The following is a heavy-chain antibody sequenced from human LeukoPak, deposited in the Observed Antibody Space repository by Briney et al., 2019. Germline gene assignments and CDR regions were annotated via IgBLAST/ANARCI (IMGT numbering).Heavy chain of an antibody. CDR1: GYSFTSYW. J-gene: IGHJ5*02. CDR3: AYYDLSLHWFDP. Sequence: GESLKISCQGSGYSFTSYWIAWVRQMPGKGLEWMGIIYPGDSDTRYSPSFQGQVTISADKYISTAYLQWSSLKASDTAIYYCAYYDLSLHWFDPWGQGTLVTVSS. CDR2: IYPGDSDT. D-gene: IGHD3-22*01. V-gene: IGHV5-51*01.